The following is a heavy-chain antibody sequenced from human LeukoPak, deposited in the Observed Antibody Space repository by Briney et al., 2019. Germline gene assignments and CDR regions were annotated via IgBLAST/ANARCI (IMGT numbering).Heavy chain of an antibody. CDR2: IYHSGST. CDR3: AREKGIRDYVWGSYRYTDET. V-gene: IGHV4-30-2*01. CDR1: GGSISSGGYY. D-gene: IGHD3-16*02. J-gene: IGHJ4*02. Sequence: SETLSLTCTVSGGSISSGGYYWSWIRQPPGKGLEWIGYIYHSGSTYYNPSLKSRVTISVDRSKNQFSLKLSSVTAADTAVYYCAREKGIRDYVWGSYRYTDETWGQGTLVTVSS.